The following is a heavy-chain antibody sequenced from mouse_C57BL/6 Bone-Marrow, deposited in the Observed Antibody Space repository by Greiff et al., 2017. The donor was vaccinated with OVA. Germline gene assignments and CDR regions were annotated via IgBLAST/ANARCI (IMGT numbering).Heavy chain of an antibody. D-gene: IGHD2-5*01. CDR2: IYPGSGST. J-gene: IGHJ2*01. V-gene: IGHV1-55*01. CDR3: TVPFYYSTPYFDY. CDR1: GYTFTSYW. Sequence: QVQLQQPGAELVKPGASVKMSCKASGYTFTSYWITWVKQRPGQGLEWIGDIYPGSGSTNYNEKFKSKATLTVDTSSSTAYMQLSRMSSEDSAVYYGTVPFYYSTPYFDYWGQGTTLTVSS.